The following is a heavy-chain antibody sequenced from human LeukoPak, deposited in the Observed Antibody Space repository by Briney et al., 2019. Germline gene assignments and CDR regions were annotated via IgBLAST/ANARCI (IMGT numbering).Heavy chain of an antibody. D-gene: IGHD6-6*01. Sequence: PSQTLSLTCAVSGGSISSGGYSWSWIRQPPGKGLEWIGYIYHSGSTYYNPSLKSRVTISVDRSKNQFSLKLSSVTAADTAVYYCARLKQLGRNYYMDVWGKGTTVTVSS. V-gene: IGHV4-30-2*01. CDR3: ARLKQLGRNYYMDV. CDR2: IYHSGST. CDR1: GGSISSGGYS. J-gene: IGHJ6*03.